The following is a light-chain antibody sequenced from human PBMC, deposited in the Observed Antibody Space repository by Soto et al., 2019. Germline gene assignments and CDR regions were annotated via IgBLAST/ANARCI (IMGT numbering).Light chain of an antibody. J-gene: IGKJ1*01. CDR1: QSLLHSNGYNY. V-gene: IGKV2-28*01. Sequence: DIVVTQSPLSLPVTPGEPASISCRSSQSLLHSNGYNYLDWYLQKPGQSPQLLIYLGSNRASGVPDRFSGSGSGTDFTLKISRVEAEDVGVYYCMQTLQIWTFGRGTKVDIK. CDR2: LGS. CDR3: MQTLQIWT.